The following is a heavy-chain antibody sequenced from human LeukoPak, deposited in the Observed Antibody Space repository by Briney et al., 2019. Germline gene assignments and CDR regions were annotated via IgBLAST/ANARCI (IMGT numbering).Heavy chain of an antibody. Sequence: SETLSLTCTVSGGSISSYYWSWIRQPPGKGLEWIGYIYYSGSTNYNPSLKSRVTISVDTSKNQFSLKLSSVTAADTAVYYCARDRITICFGLCPPMDVWGKGTTVTVSS. D-gene: IGHD3-3*01. V-gene: IGHV4-59*12. CDR1: GGSISSYY. J-gene: IGHJ6*03. CDR3: ARDRITICFGLCPPMDV. CDR2: IYYSGST.